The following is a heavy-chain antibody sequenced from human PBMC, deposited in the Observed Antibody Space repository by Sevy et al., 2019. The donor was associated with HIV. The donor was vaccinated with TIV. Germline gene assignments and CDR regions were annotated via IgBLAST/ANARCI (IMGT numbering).Heavy chain of an antibody. D-gene: IGHD1-7*01. CDR3: ARDDGNYYFHY. V-gene: IGHV3-7*01. CDR1: GFTFSKYW. Sequence: GGSLRLSCAASGFTFSKYWMGWVRQAPGKGLEWVANIKQDAGQKYYVDSVKGLFTISKDNAKNSLYLKMNSLGAEDTAVYFCARDDGNYYFHYWGQGTLVTVSS. CDR2: IKQDAGQK. J-gene: IGHJ4*02.